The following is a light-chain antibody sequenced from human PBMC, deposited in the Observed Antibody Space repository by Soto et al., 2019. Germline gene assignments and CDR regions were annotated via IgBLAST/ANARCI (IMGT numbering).Light chain of an antibody. CDR1: SGQSNYI. CDR2: LEGSGSY. V-gene: IGLV4-60*02. J-gene: IGLJ2*01. CDR3: ETWDSDTRV. Sequence: QPVLTQSSSASVSLGSSVKLTCTLSSGQSNYIIAWHQQQPGKAPRYLMKLEGSGSYNKGSGVPDRFSGSSSGAVRYLIISNLQFEDEADYYCETWDSDTRVFGGGTKLTVL.